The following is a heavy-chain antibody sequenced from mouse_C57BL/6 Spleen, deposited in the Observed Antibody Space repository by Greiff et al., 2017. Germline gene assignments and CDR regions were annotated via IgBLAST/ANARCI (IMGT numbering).Heavy chain of an antibody. D-gene: IGHD2-3*01. CDR1: GFTFSSYG. V-gene: IGHV5-6*02. CDR3: ARQDGYFFSY. Sequence: EVKLVESGGDLVKPGGSLKLSCAASGFTFSSYGMSWVRQTPDKRLEWVATISSGGCYTYYPGSVKGRFTISRDNAKNTLYLQMSSLTSEDTAMYYCARQDGYFFSYWGQGTLVTVSA. CDR2: ISSGGCYT. J-gene: IGHJ3*01.